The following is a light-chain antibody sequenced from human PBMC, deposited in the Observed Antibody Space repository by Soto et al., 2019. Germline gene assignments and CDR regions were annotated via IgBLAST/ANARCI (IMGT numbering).Light chain of an antibody. J-gene: IGKJ1*01. V-gene: IGKV3-20*01. Sequence: EIVLTQSPGTLSLSPGERATLSCRASQSVTSAHLAWYRQKVGQAPRLLIFGASKRATGIPDRFSGSGSGTDFTLTISRLEPEDFAVYYCHQYGDSPPTFGQGTKVEF. CDR2: GAS. CDR3: HQYGDSPPT. CDR1: QSVTSAH.